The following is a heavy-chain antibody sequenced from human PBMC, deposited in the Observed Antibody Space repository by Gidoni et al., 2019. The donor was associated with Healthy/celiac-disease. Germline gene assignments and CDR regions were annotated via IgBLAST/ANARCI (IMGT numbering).Heavy chain of an antibody. Sequence: QVQLVQSGADVKKPGSSVKVSSKASGGPFSSYAISWGRQAPGQGLEWMGGFIPIFGTANYAQKFQGRVTITADESTSTAYMELSSLRSEDTAVYYCAREEYYDSSGYYDYWGQGTLVTVSS. CDR3: AREEYYDSSGYYDY. V-gene: IGHV1-69*01. J-gene: IGHJ4*02. D-gene: IGHD3-22*01. CDR2: FIPIFGTA. CDR1: GGPFSSYA.